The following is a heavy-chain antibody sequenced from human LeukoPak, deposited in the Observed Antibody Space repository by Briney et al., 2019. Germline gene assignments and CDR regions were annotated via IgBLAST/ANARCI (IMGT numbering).Heavy chain of an antibody. CDR1: GFTFSSYA. Sequence: GGSLRLSCAASGFTFSSYAMSWVRQAPGKGLEWVSAISGSGGSTYYADSVKGRFTISRDNSKNTLYLQMNSLRTEDTAVYYCAKGTTYCSSTSCYHGQFDYWGQGTLVTVSS. J-gene: IGHJ4*02. CDR2: ISGSGGST. CDR3: AKGTTYCSSTSCYHGQFDY. D-gene: IGHD2-2*01. V-gene: IGHV3-23*01.